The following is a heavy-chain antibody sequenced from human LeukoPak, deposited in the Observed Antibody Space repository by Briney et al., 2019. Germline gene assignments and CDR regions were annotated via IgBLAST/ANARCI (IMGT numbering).Heavy chain of an antibody. CDR1: GFTFSSYS. CDR2: ISSSSSYI. D-gene: IGHD6-13*01. V-gene: IGHV3-21*01. Sequence: GGSLRLSCAASGFTFSSYSMNWVRQAPGKGLEWVSSISSSSSYIYYADSVKGRFTISRDNAKNSLYLQMNSLRAEDTVVYYCARDISSSWYKYDAFDIWGQGTMVTVSS. CDR3: ARDISSSWYKYDAFDI. J-gene: IGHJ3*02.